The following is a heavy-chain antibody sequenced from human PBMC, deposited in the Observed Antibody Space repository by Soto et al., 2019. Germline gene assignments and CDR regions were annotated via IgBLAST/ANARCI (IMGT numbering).Heavy chain of an antibody. CDR2: IYYSGST. CDR3: AKVVKDYVWGSGSYGMDV. D-gene: IGHD3-16*01. J-gene: IGHJ6*02. CDR1: GGSISSGDYY. V-gene: IGHV4-39*01. Sequence: SETLSLTCTVSGGSISSGDYYWGWIRQPPGKGLEWIGSIYYSGSTYYNPSLKSRVTISVDTSKNQFSLKLSSVTAADTAVYYCAKVVKDYVWGSGSYGMDVWGQGTTVTVSS.